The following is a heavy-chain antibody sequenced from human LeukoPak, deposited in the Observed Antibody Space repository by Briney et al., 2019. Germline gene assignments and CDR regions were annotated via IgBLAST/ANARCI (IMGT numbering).Heavy chain of an antibody. D-gene: IGHD5-18*01. V-gene: IGHV3-23*01. Sequence: GGSLSLSCAPLGFTFSSYAMTGVRQAPGKGLGWASGISDSGDSTYYADSVKGRFTISRDNSKNTLYLQMNSLRAEDTAVYYCAKKEDATMVHYYFDYWGQGTLVTVSS. CDR3: AKKEDATMVHYYFDY. J-gene: IGHJ4*02. CDR2: ISDSGDST. CDR1: GFTFSSYA.